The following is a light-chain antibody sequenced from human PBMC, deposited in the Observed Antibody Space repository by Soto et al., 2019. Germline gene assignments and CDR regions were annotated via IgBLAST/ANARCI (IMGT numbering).Light chain of an antibody. V-gene: IGKV1-33*01. CDR3: QQYENLPT. J-gene: IGKJ5*01. CDR2: DAS. Sequence: DIQMTQSPSSLSASVGDRVTMTCRASQSISNSLNWYQQKPGRAPKLLIYDASNLEAGVPSRFRGSGSGTDFTFTISRLQPEDIATYYRQQYENLPTFGQGTRLEIK. CDR1: QSISNS.